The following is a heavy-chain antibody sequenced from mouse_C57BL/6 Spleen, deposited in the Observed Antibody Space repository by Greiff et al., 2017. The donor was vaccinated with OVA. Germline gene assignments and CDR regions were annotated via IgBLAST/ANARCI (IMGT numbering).Heavy chain of an antibody. J-gene: IGHJ2*01. CDR2: ISSGGSYT. CDR1: GFTFSGYG. V-gene: IGHV5-6*01. Sequence: DVQLVESGGDLVKPGGSLKLSCAASGFTFSGYGMSWVRQTPEKRLEWVATISSGGSYTNYPDSVKGRFTITRDNTTNTLYLQMSSLKSEDTAMYYCASSAGYFDYWGQGTTLTVSS. CDR3: ASSAGYFDY.